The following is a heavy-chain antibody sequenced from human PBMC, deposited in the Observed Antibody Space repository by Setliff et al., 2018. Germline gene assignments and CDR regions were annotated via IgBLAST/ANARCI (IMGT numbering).Heavy chain of an antibody. CDR1: GYTFTSYD. CDR2: MNPNSGNT. D-gene: IGHD1-26*01. CDR3: ARGPSWQGGAYYFDF. V-gene: IGHV1-8*01. Sequence: ASVKVSCKASGYTFTSYDINRVRQATGQGLEWMGWMNPNSGNTGYAQKLQGRVTFTRNTSTNTAYMELSSLISEDTAVYYCARGPSWQGGAYYFDFWGQGTLVTVSS. J-gene: IGHJ4*01.